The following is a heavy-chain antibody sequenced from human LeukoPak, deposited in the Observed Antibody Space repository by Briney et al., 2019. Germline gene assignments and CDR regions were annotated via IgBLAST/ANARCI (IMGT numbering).Heavy chain of an antibody. CDR1: GYTLTELS. Sequence: RASVKVSCKVSGYTLTELSMHWVRQAPGQGLEWTGIINPTGGSTAYAQKFQGRVTMTRDTSTSTVYMELSSLRSDDTAVYYCARTAARRLDYWGQGTLVTVSS. CDR3: ARTAARRLDY. CDR2: INPTGGST. D-gene: IGHD6-6*01. V-gene: IGHV1-46*01. J-gene: IGHJ4*02.